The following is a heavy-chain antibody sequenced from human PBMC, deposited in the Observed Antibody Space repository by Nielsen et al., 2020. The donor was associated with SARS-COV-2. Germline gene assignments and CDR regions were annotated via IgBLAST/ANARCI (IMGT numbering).Heavy chain of an antibody. Sequence: GESLKISCAASGFTFSSYWMSWVRQAPGKGLEWVANIKQDGSEKYYVDSVKGRFTISRDNAKNSLYLQMNSLRAEDTAVYYCARGPHDYGGNSYWYFDLWGRGTLVTASS. D-gene: IGHD4-23*01. CDR3: ARGPHDYGGNSYWYFDL. CDR2: IKQDGSEK. V-gene: IGHV3-7*03. J-gene: IGHJ2*01. CDR1: GFTFSSYW.